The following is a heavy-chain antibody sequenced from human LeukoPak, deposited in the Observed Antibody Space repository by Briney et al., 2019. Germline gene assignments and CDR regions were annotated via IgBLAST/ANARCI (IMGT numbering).Heavy chain of an antibody. D-gene: IGHD1-26*01. CDR3: ARDPSGSFFNWFDP. Sequence: SETLSLTCTVSGGSISTYYWSWIRQPPGKGLEWIGYVYYSGGTNYNPSLKSRVTMSVDTSKNQFSLKLRSVTAADTAVYYCARDPSGSFFNWFDPWGQGTLVTVSS. J-gene: IGHJ5*02. V-gene: IGHV4-59*01. CDR2: VYYSGGT. CDR1: GGSISTYY.